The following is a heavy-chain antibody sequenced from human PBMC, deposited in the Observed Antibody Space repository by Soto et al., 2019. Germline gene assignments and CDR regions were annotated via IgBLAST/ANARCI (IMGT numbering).Heavy chain of an antibody. J-gene: IGHJ6*03. D-gene: IGHD3-10*01. CDR1: GFTFSSYG. CDR2: ISYDGSNK. V-gene: IGHV3-30*18. CDR3: AKDSAGYYGSGSYLYPKGGGYYYYYMDV. Sequence: GGSLRLSCAASGFTFSSYGMHWVRQAPGKGLEWVAVISYDGSNKYYADSVKGRFTISRDNSKNTVYLQMNSLRAEDTAVYYCAKDSAGYYGSGSYLYPKGGGYYYYYMDVWGKGTTVTVSS.